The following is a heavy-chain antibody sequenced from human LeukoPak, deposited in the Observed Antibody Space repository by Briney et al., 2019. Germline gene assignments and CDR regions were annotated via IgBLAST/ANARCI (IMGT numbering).Heavy chain of an antibody. CDR3: GNYYDSSGYPAKSDY. CDR1: GGSISSYY. V-gene: IGHV4-59*12. Sequence: SETLSLTCTVSGGSISSYYWSWIRQPPGKGLEWIGYIYYSGSTNYNPSLKSRVTISVDTSKNQFSLKLSSVTAADTAVYYCGNYYDSSGYPAKSDYWGQGTLVTVSS. D-gene: IGHD3-22*01. J-gene: IGHJ4*02. CDR2: IYYSGST.